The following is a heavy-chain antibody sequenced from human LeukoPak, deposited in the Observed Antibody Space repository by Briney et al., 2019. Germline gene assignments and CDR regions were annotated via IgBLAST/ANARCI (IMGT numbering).Heavy chain of an antibody. CDR3: ARAHSSGWWPWFDP. D-gene: IGHD6-19*01. Sequence: GGSLRLSCAASGFTFSSYWMSWVRQAPGKGLEWVANIKQDGSEKYYVDSVKGRFTISRDDAKNSLYLQMNSLRAEDTAVYYCARAHSSGWWPWFDPWGQGTLVTVSS. J-gene: IGHJ5*02. CDR2: IKQDGSEK. V-gene: IGHV3-7*01. CDR1: GFTFSSYW.